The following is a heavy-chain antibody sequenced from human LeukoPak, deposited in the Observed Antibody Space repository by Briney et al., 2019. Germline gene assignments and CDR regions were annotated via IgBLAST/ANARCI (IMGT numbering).Heavy chain of an antibody. J-gene: IGHJ3*02. Sequence: GSLRLSCAASGFTFSSYWMSWIRQPPGKGLEWIGEINHSGSTNYNSSLKSRVTISVDTSKNQFSLKLSSVTAADTAVYYCARDHNWNYFENLHDAFDIWGQGTMVTVSS. CDR3: ARDHNWNYFENLHDAFDI. D-gene: IGHD1-7*01. CDR2: INHSGST. V-gene: IGHV4-34*01. CDR1: GFTFSSYW.